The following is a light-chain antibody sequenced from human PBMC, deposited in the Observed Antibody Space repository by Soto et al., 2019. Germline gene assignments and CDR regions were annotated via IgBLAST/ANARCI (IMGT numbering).Light chain of an antibody. CDR3: QQRSNWT. CDR2: DAS. V-gene: IGKV3-11*01. J-gene: IGKJ1*01. Sequence: ILLTQSPATLSLSPGEIATLSCRASQSVSSYLAWYQQKPGQAPRLLIYDASNRATGIPARFSGSGSGTDFTLTISSLEPEDFAVYYCQQRSNWTFGQGTKVDIK. CDR1: QSVSSY.